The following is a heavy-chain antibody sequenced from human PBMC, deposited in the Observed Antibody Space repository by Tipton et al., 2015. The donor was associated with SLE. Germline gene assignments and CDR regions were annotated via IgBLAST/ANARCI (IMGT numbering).Heavy chain of an antibody. CDR1: RYSISGGYY. Sequence: TLSLTCTVSRYSISGGYYWSWIRQPPGKGLEWIGEINHSGSTNYNPPLKSRVTISVDTSKNQFSLKLSSVTAADTAVYYCAREPFVPAAGKARGYYYYMDVWGKGTTVTVSS. CDR3: AREPFVPAAGKARGYYYYMDV. J-gene: IGHJ6*03. CDR2: INHSGST. D-gene: IGHD2-2*01. V-gene: IGHV4-38-2*02.